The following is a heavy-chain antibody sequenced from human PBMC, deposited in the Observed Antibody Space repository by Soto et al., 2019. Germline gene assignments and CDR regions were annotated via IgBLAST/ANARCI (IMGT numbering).Heavy chain of an antibody. J-gene: IGHJ4*02. CDR1: GGTFSSYA. V-gene: IGHV1-69*13. CDR2: IIPIFGTA. CDR3: ARWYSSGWYSRFDY. Sequence: GASVKVSCKASGGTFSSYAISWVRQAPGQGLEWMGGIIPIFGTANYAQKFQGRVTITADESTSTAYMELSSLRSEDTAVYYCARWYSSGWYSRFDYWGQGTLVTVSS. D-gene: IGHD6-19*01.